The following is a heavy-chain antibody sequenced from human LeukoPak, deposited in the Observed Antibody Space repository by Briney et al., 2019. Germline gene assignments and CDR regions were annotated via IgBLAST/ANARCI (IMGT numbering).Heavy chain of an antibody. CDR3: ARDQYCSSTSCYTSNWFDP. CDR1: GFTVSSNY. V-gene: IGHV3-66*01. D-gene: IGHD2-2*02. J-gene: IGHJ5*02. CDR2: IYSGGST. Sequence: GGSLRLSCAASGFTVSSNYMSWVRQAPGKGLEWVSVIYSGGSTYYADSVKGRSTISRDNSKNTLYLQMNSLRAEDTAVYYCARDQYCSSTSCYTSNWFDPWGQGTLVTVSS.